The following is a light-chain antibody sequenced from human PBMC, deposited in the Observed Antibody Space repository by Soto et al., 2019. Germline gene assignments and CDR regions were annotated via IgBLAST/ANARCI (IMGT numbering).Light chain of an antibody. V-gene: IGLV2-14*01. CDR2: DVS. CDR1: SSDVGGYKY. J-gene: IGLJ1*01. CDR3: SSATTSTTRV. Sequence: QSALTQPASVSGSPGQSITISCTGTSSDVGGYKYVSWYQQHPGKAPKLMIYDVSNRPSRVSHRFSGSKSGDTASLTISGLQAEDEADYYCSSATTSTTRVFGTGTKVTVL.